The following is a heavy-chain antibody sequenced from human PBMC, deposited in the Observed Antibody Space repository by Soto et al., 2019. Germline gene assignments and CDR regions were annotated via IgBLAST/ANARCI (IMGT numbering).Heavy chain of an antibody. J-gene: IGHJ5*02. Sequence: SSETLSLTCTVCGGSMSRYYWTWIRQPPWKGLEWIGNIHYTGITNYNPSLKSRDTILLGTSTSQFSLKVSSVTAADTAVYYCARDLTISSTDGPLDPWGHGTLVAVSS. CDR3: ARDLTISSTDGPLDP. D-gene: IGHD1-1*01. V-gene: IGHV4-59*01. CDR2: IHYTGIT. CDR1: GGSMSRYY.